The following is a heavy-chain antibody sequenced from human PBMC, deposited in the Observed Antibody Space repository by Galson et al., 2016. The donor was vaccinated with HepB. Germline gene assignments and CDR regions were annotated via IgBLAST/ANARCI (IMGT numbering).Heavy chain of an antibody. D-gene: IGHD3-3*01. Sequence: SETLSLTCAVYSGSFRGYHWSWIRQPPGKGLEWIGEINHSGSTNYNPSLKSRVTISVDTSKNQFSLKLSSVTAADTAVYYCARGRGVLRFLEWLSYYFDYWGQGTLVTVSS. J-gene: IGHJ4*02. CDR3: ARGRGVLRFLEWLSYYFDY. CDR1: SGSFRGYH. V-gene: IGHV4-34*01. CDR2: INHSGST.